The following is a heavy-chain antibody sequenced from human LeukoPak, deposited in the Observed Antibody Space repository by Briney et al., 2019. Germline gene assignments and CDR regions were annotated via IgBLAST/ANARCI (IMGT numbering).Heavy chain of an antibody. CDR2: ISYDGSNK. V-gene: IGHV3-30-3*01. J-gene: IGHJ4*02. Sequence: GGSLRLSCAASGFTFSSYAMHWVRQAPGKGLEWVAVISYDGSNKYYADSVKGRFTISRDNSKNTLYLQMNSLRAEDTAVYYCARDLDMFTAAAAYWGQGTLVTVSS. D-gene: IGHD6-13*01. CDR1: GFTFSSYA. CDR3: ARDLDMFTAAAAY.